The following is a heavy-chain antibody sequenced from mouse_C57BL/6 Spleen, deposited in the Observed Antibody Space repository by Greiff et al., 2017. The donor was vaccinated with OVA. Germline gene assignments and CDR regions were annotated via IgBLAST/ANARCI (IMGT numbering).Heavy chain of an antibody. D-gene: IGHD1-1*01. CDR3: AREEITTVVAHWYFDV. Sequence: QVQLQQPGAELVKPGASVKLSCKASGYTFTSYWMHWVKQRPGRGLEWIGRIDPNSGGTKYNEKFKSKATLTVDKPSSTAYMQLSSLTSEDSAVYYCAREEITTVVAHWYFDVWGTGTTVTVSS. CDR2: IDPNSGGT. V-gene: IGHV1-72*01. J-gene: IGHJ1*03. CDR1: GYTFTSYW.